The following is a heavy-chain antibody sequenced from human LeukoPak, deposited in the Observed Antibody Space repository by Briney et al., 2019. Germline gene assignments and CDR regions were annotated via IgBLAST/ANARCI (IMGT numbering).Heavy chain of an antibody. CDR3: ARGVVTHLAEYFQH. Sequence: GASVKVSCKASGGTFSSYAISWVRQAPGQGLEWMGRIIPILGIANYAQKFQGRVTITADKSTSTAYMELSSLRSEDTAVYYCARGVVTHLAEYFQHWGQGTLVTVSS. CDR2: IIPILGIA. CDR1: GGTFSSYA. V-gene: IGHV1-69*04. J-gene: IGHJ1*01. D-gene: IGHD4-23*01.